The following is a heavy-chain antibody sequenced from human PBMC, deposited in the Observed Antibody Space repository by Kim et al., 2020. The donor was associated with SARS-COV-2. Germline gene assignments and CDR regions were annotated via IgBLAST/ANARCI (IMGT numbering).Heavy chain of an antibody. Sequence: GGSLRLSCAASGFTFSNAWMSWVRQAPGKGLEWVGRIKSKTDGGTTDYAAPGKGRFTISRDDSKNTLYLQMNSLKTAVTAVYYCTTREQGATSVPAAMGTWFDPWGQGTLVTVSS. CDR3: TTREQGATSVPAAMGTWFDP. D-gene: IGHD2-2*01. J-gene: IGHJ5*02. CDR2: IKSKTDGGTT. V-gene: IGHV3-15*01. CDR1: GFTFSNAW.